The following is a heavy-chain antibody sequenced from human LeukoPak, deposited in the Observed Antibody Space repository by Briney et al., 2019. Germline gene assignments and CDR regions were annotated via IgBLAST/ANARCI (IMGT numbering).Heavy chain of an antibody. Sequence: PSETLSLTCTVSGYSISSGYYWGWIRQPLGKGLEWIGSIYHSGSTYYNPSLKSRVTISVDTSKNQFSLKLSSVTAADTAVYYCASLQVYSGSYYYWGQGTLVTVSS. D-gene: IGHD1-26*01. V-gene: IGHV4-38-2*02. CDR1: GYSISSGYY. CDR3: ASLQVYSGSYYY. J-gene: IGHJ4*02. CDR2: IYHSGST.